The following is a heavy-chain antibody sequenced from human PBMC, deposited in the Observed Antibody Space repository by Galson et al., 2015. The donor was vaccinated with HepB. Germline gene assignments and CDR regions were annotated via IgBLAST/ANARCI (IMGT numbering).Heavy chain of an antibody. Sequence: SVKVSCKASGGTFSSYAISWVRQAPGQGLERMGRIIPILGIANYAQKFQGRVTITADKSTSTAYMELSSLRSEDTAVYYCARESGLTAAMSNAFDYWGQGTLVTVSS. V-gene: IGHV1-69*04. CDR2: IIPILGIA. J-gene: IGHJ4*02. D-gene: IGHD2-2*01. CDR1: GGTFSSYA. CDR3: ARESGLTAAMSNAFDY.